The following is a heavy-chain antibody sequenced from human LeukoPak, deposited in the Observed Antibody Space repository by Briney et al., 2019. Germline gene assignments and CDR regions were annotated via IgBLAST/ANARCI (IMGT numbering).Heavy chain of an antibody. CDR3: ARDHDVGSGYDSGIGY. V-gene: IGHV4-30-4*01. CDR2: IYYSGSS. Sequence: SQTLSLTCTVSGGSISSGDYYWSWIRQPPGKGLEWIGYIYYSGSSYYNPSLKSRVTISVDTSKNQFSLKLSSVTAADTAVYYCARDHDVGSGYDSGIGYWGQGTLVTVSS. D-gene: IGHD5-12*01. CDR1: GGSISSGDYY. J-gene: IGHJ4*02.